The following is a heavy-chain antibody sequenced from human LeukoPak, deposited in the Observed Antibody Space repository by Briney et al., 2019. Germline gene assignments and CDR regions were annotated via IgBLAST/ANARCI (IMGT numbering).Heavy chain of an antibody. V-gene: IGHV3-23*01. CDR2: ISGGGGST. CDR3: AKGYCSGGSCYTFEYYFDY. J-gene: IGHJ4*02. D-gene: IGHD2-15*01. Sequence: GGSLRLSCAASGFTFSSYAMSWVRQAPGKGLEWVSAISGGGGSTYYAGSVKGRFIISRDNSKNTLYLQMNSLRAEDTAAYYRAKGYCSGGSCYTFEYYFDYWGQGTLVTVSS. CDR1: GFTFSSYA.